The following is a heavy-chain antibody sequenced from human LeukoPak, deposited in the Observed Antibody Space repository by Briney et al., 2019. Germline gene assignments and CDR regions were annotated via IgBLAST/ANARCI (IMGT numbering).Heavy chain of an antibody. D-gene: IGHD6-6*01. V-gene: IGHV3-7*01. Sequence: GGSLRLSCAASGFLFSNYWMSWVRQAPGKGLEWVANIKPDGAEKYYVDSLKGRFTISRDNAKNSLYLQMNSLRVEDTAVYYCARGGNSSWDYWGQGALVTVSS. CDR2: IKPDGAEK. CDR1: GFLFSNYW. J-gene: IGHJ4*02. CDR3: ARGGNSSWDY.